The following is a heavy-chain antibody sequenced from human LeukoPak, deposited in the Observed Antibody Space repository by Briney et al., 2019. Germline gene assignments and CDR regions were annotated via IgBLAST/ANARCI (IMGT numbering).Heavy chain of an antibody. D-gene: IGHD6-19*01. V-gene: IGHV4-39*01. Sequence: SETLSLTCTVSGGSISSSSYYWGWIRQPPGKGLEWIGSIYYSGSTYYNPSLKSRVTISVDTSKNQFSLKLSSVTAADTAVYYCARPAVAASGDYYYMDVWGQGTTVTVSS. CDR2: IYYSGST. J-gene: IGHJ6*03. CDR3: ARPAVAASGDYYYMDV. CDR1: GGSISSSSYY.